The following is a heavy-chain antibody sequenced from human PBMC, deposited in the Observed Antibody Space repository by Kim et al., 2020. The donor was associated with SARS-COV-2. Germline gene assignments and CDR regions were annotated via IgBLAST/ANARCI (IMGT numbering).Heavy chain of an antibody. J-gene: IGHJ4*02. CDR3: ARDLRGYSFY. V-gene: IGHV1-18*03. D-gene: IGHD2-15*01. CDR2: IAPYNGDT. CDR1: GYTFSSYA. Sequence: ASVKVSCKASGYTFSSYAFSWVRQAPGQGLEWMGWIAPYNGDTNYAQKFQGRVTMTTDTSTSTAYMELRSLRSDDMAVYYCARDLRGYSFYWGQGTLVSVSS.